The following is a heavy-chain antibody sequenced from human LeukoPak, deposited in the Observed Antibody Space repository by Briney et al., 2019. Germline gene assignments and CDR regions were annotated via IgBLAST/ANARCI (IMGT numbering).Heavy chain of an antibody. CDR3: AREVRDFDHFMDV. Sequence: ASVKASCKASGGAFSSYGFSWVRQAPGQGLEWMGGGIPFFGTAKYAQRFQGRVTYTTDESTSTAYMELSSLRSEDTAIYYCAREVRDFDHFMDVWGKGTTVTVSS. CDR1: GGAFSSYG. CDR2: GIPFFGTA. D-gene: IGHD3-9*01. V-gene: IGHV1-69*05. J-gene: IGHJ6*03.